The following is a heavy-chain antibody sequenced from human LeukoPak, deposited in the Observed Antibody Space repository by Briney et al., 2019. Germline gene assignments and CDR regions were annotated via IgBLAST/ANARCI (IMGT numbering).Heavy chain of an antibody. V-gene: IGHV4-4*07. CDR1: GGSISSYY. CDR2: IYTSGST. J-gene: IGHJ5*02. D-gene: IGHD2-15*01. Sequence: SETLSLTCTVSGGSISSYYWSWIRQPAGKGLEWIGRIYTSGSTNYNPSLKSRVTISVDTSKNQFSLKLSSVTAADTAVYYCARDGGLGHCSGGSCLNWFDPWGQGTLVTVSS. CDR3: ARDGGLGHCSGGSCLNWFDP.